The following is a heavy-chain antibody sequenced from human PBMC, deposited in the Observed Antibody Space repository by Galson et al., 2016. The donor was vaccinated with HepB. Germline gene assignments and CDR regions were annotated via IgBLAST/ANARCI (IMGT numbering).Heavy chain of an antibody. CDR2: IYWDDDK. J-gene: IGHJ6*02. CDR1: GFLLSTSGVN. D-gene: IGHD6-13*01. V-gene: IGHV2-5*02. CDR3: VHSEWGVSSSWYHGDKMDV. Sequence: PSLVKPTQTLTLTCTFSGFLLSTSGVNVGWIRQPPGKALEWLALIYWDDDKRHSPSLKSRLTITKDTSKTQVLLTMTNMDPGDTATYYCVHSEWGVSSSWYHGDKMDVLGQGTTVTVSS.